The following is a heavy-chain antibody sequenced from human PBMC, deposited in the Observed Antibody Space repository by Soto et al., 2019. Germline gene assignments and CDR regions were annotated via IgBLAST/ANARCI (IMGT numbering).Heavy chain of an antibody. CDR1: GFSLTSTAVG. V-gene: IGHV2-5*02. J-gene: IGHJ4*02. CDR2: IYWDDDN. D-gene: IGHD6-19*01. CDR3: AHGSGWLSDY. Sequence: QITLKESGPTLVKPTQILTLTCSFSGFSLTSTAVGVNWIRQPPGKALEWLALIYWDDDNHFSPSLKSRLSVTKDTSKNQVVLTMTNMDPVDTATFYCAHGSGWLSDYWGQGILVTVSS.